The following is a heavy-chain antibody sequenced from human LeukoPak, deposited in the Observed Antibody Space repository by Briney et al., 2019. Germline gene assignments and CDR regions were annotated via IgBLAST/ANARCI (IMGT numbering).Heavy chain of an antibody. D-gene: IGHD3-10*01. CDR2: ISAYNGNT. Sequence: GASVKVSCKASGYTFTGYYMHWVRQAPGQGLEWMGWISAYNGNTNYAQKLQGRVTMTTDTSTSTAYMELRSLRSDDTAVYYCARLFSPYLGSGSRPYYYYGMDVWGQGTTVTVSS. CDR3: ARLFSPYLGSGSRPYYYYGMDV. CDR1: GYTFTGYY. V-gene: IGHV1-18*04. J-gene: IGHJ6*02.